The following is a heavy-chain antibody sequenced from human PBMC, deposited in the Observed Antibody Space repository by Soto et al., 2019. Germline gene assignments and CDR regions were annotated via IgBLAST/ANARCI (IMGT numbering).Heavy chain of an antibody. CDR2: IYKSATT. CDR1: GDSISNLDYF. J-gene: IGHJ5*01. Sequence: SETLSLTCSVSGDSISNLDYFWAWIRQPPGQALEYIGYIYKSATTYYNPSFGSRVAISVDTSKSQFSLNVTSVTAADTAVYFCARGRYCLTGRCFPNWFDSWGQGALVTVSS. D-gene: IGHD7-27*01. V-gene: IGHV4-30-4*01. CDR3: ARGRYCLTGRCFPNWFDS.